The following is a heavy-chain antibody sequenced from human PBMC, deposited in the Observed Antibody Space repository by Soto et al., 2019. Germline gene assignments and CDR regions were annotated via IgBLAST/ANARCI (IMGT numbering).Heavy chain of an antibody. V-gene: IGHV4-34*01. CDR1: GCFLSESY. J-gene: IGHJ5*02. Sequence: SEALSLTCSFYGCFLSESYWTWIRQPPGKGLEWIGEINHVGGTNYNPFLKSRVTMSVDTSQNQFSLRLISVTAADTAMYFCVRIRYQLPSSVLWLDPWGQGTPVTVSS. CDR2: INHVGGT. CDR3: VRIRYQLPSSVLWLDP. D-gene: IGHD3-16*01.